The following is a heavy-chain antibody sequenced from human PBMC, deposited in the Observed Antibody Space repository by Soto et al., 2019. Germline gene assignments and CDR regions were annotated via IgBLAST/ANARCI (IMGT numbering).Heavy chain of an antibody. CDR1: GYTFTSYD. Sequence: ASVKVSCKASGYTFTSYDINWVRQATGQGLEWMGWMNPNSGNTGYAQKFQGRVTMTRNTSISTAYMELSSLRSEDTAVYYCFRGSGPMRDDAFDIWGQGTMVTVSS. V-gene: IGHV1-8*01. CDR2: MNPNSGNT. J-gene: IGHJ3*02. D-gene: IGHD6-19*01. CDR3: FRGSGPMRDDAFDI.